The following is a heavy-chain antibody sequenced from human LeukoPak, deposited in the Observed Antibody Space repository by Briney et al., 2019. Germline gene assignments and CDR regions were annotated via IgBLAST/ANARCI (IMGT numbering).Heavy chain of an antibody. CDR1: GGTFSSYA. V-gene: IGHV1-69*01. D-gene: IGHD3-22*01. J-gene: IGHJ6*02. CDR2: IIPIFGTA. CDR3: ARAPYYYDSSGYYPGPRDYYYYYGMDV. Sequence: SVKVSCKASGGTFSSYAISWVRQAPGQGLEWMGGIIPIFGTANYAQKFQGRVTITADESTSTAYMGLSSLRSEDTAVYYCARAPYYYDSSGYYPGPRDYYYYYGMDVWGQGTTVTVSS.